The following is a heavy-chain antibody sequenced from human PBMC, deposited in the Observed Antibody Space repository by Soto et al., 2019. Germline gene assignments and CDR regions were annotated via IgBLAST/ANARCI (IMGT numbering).Heavy chain of an antibody. V-gene: IGHV4-4*07. J-gene: IGHJ5*02. Sequence: PSETLSLTCTVSGGSVSSYYWSWIRQPAGKGLEWIGRFYTSGNTTYNPSLKSRVTMSLDTSKNQFSLKLSSVTAADTAVYFCASDSTGWFDPWGQGTLVTVSS. D-gene: IGHD7-27*01. CDR3: ASDSTGWFDP. CDR2: FYTSGNT. CDR1: GGSVSSYY.